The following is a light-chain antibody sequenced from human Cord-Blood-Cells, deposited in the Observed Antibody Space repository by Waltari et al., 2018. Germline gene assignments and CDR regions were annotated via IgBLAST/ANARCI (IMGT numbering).Light chain of an antibody. CDR3: QQRSNWPPEYT. CDR1: QRVSSY. CDR2: DAS. V-gene: IGKV3-11*01. J-gene: IGKJ2*01. Sequence: EIVLTQSPATLSLSPGETATLSCRASQRVSSYLAWYQQKPGHAPRILIYDASNRATGIRATFSGSGSGTDVTLTIRRLEPEDFAVYYFQQRSNWPPEYTFGQGTKLGIK.